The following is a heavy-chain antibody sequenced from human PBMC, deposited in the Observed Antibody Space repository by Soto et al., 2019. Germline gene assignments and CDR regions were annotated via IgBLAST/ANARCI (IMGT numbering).Heavy chain of an antibody. CDR3: ARSPSLVVATIRAPFDI. J-gene: IGHJ3*02. Sequence: GGSLRLSCAASGFTLSTYWMHWVRQAPGKGLVWVSRINTDGSGTIYADSVKGRFTISRDNAKNTLYLQMNSLRAEDTAVYYCARSPSLVVATIRAPFDIWGQGTMVTVSS. CDR1: GFTLSTYW. V-gene: IGHV3-74*01. D-gene: IGHD5-12*01. CDR2: INTDGSGT.